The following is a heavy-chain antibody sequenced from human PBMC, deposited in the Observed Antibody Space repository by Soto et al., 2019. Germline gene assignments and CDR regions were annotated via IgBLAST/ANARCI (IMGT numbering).Heavy chain of an antibody. D-gene: IGHD3-10*01. CDR1: GYTFTSYY. Sequence: QVQLAQSGAEVKKPGASVKVSCQASGYTFTSYYIHWVRQAPGQGLEWMGMINPVGGDTTYAEKFQGRVSMTRDRSTNTVYLQLSSLTSWDTAVYYCARDRGLSVVGGVPYNWFDRWGQGTLVTVSS. V-gene: IGHV1-46*03. CDR3: ARDRGLSVVGGVPYNWFDR. J-gene: IGHJ5*02. CDR2: INPVGGDT.